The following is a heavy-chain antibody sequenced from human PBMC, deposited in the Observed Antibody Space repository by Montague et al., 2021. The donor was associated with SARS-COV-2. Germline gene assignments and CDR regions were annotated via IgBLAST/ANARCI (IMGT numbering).Heavy chain of an antibody. V-gene: IGHV4-39*03. J-gene: IGHJ5*02. CDR1: GGSISSSSYY. D-gene: IGHD6-13*01. CDR2: IYYSGST. CDR3: FLYSSSSGWFDP. Sequence: SETLSLTCTVSGGSISSSSYYWGWIRQPPGKGLEWIGSIYYSGSTYYNPYLKSRVNISVDTSKNQFSLKLSSVTAADTAVYYCFLYSSSSGWFDPWGQGTLVAVSS.